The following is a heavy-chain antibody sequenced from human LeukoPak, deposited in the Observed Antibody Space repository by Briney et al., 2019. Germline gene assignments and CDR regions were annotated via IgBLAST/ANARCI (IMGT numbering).Heavy chain of an antibody. J-gene: IGHJ4*02. CDR3: TSNSDYGGAGYGY. CDR1: GFTFSDHY. D-gene: IGHD4-23*01. Sequence: GGSLRLSCAVSGFTFSDHYMDWVRQAPGKGLEWVGRSRNRAKSYTTDYAASVKGRFTISRDDSKSTLYLQMNSLETEDTAVYYCTSNSDYGGAGYGYWGQGTLVTVSS. CDR2: SRNRAKSYTT. V-gene: IGHV3-72*01.